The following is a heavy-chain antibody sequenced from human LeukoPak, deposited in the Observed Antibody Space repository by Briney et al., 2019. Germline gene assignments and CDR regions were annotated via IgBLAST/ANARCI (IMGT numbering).Heavy chain of an antibody. CDR2: IWYDGSNK. J-gene: IGHJ4*02. CDR1: GFTFSSYG. V-gene: IGHV3-33*01. CDR3: ARGSGDSSGYYFDGFDY. D-gene: IGHD3-22*01. Sequence: GGSLRLSCAASGFTFSSYGMHWVRQAPGKGLECVAVIWYDGSNKYYADSVKGRFTISRDNSKNTLYLQMNSLRAEDTAVYYCARGSGDSSGYYFDGFDYWGQGTLVTVSS.